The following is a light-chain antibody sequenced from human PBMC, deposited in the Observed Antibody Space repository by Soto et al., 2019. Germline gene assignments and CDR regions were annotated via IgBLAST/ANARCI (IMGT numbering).Light chain of an antibody. J-gene: IGKJ1*01. Sequence: DIQMTQSPSTLSASVGDRVTITCRASQSISSWLAWYQQKPGKAPKLLIYKASSLKNGVPSRFSGSGSGTEFTLTISSLQPDDFATYYCQQYNTYLTFGQGTKVDI. V-gene: IGKV1-5*03. CDR2: KAS. CDR3: QQYNTYLT. CDR1: QSISSW.